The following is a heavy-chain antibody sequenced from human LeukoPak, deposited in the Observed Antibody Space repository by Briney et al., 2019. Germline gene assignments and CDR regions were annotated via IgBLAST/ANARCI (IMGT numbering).Heavy chain of an antibody. CDR3: AKWGVYYGMDV. CDR1: GFTASSDY. J-gene: IGHJ6*02. D-gene: IGHD3-10*01. Sequence: GGSLRLSCVASGFTASSDYMSWVRQAPGKGLEWVAVISYNGAYRYHADSVKGRFTISKDNSKSMLYLQMSSLRAEDTAVYYCAKWGVYYGMDVWGQGTTVTVSS. V-gene: IGHV3-30*18. CDR2: ISYNGAYR.